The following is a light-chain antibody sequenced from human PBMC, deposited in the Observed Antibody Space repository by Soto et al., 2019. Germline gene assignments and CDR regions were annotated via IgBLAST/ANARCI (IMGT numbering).Light chain of an antibody. V-gene: IGLV4-69*01. J-gene: IGLJ2*01. CDR1: SGHSSYA. CDR2: LNSDGSH. Sequence: QSVLTQSPSASASLGASDKLTCTLSSGHSSYAIAWHQQQPETGPRYLMKLNSDGSHSKGDGIPDRFSGSRSGAERYLTISRLQSETEADYYCQTWGTVNVVFGGATKLTVL. CDR3: QTWGTVNVV.